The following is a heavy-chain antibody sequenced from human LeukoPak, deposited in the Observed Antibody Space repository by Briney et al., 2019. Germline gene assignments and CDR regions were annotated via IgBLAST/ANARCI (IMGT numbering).Heavy chain of an antibody. CDR2: ISSSGSTK. Sequence: GGSLRLSCAASGFTFSSYEMNWVRQAPGKGLEWVSYISSSGSTKYYADSVKGRFTISRDNAKSSLYLQMNSLRAEDTAVYYCARDGGYYDSSGYSFDYWGQGTLVTVSS. D-gene: IGHD3-22*01. V-gene: IGHV3-48*03. J-gene: IGHJ4*02. CDR3: ARDGGYYDSSGYSFDY. CDR1: GFTFSSYE.